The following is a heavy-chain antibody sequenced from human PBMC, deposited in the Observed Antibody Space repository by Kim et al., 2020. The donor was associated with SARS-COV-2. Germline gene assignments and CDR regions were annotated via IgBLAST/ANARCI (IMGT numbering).Heavy chain of an antibody. J-gene: IGHJ6*02. CDR3: ARGSNMDV. CDR1: GFTFSSYE. Sequence: GGSLRLSCAASGFTFSSYEMKWVRQAPGKGLEWISYISTSGSDIYYADSVKGRFTISRDNAKNSLYLQMNSLRAEDTAVYYCARGSNMDVWGQGTTVTVS. CDR2: ISTSGSDI. V-gene: IGHV3-48*03.